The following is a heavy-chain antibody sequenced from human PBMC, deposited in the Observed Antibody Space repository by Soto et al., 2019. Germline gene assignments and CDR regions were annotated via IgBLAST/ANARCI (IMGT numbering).Heavy chain of an antibody. Sequence: AETLSLTCTVSGGSMRNYFWTWIRQPPGKGLEWIGYIHYSGTTSFFPSYNPSLRSRVTISEDTSKNQFSLKLLSVTTADTAVYFCAAGEASSRNLAPYYLDFWGQGTLVTVSS. D-gene: IGHD6-13*01. J-gene: IGHJ4*02. CDR2: IHYSGTT. CDR3: AAGEASSRNLAPYYLDF. CDR1: GGSMRNYF. V-gene: IGHV4-59*01.